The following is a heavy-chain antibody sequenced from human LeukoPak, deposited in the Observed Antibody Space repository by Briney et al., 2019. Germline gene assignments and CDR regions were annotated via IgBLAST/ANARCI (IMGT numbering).Heavy chain of an antibody. CDR3: ARDNGYCSGGSCYLLDY. CDR2: IIPIFGTA. D-gene: IGHD2-15*01. V-gene: IGHV1-69*05. Sequence: ASVKVSSKASGGTFSSYAISWVRQAPGQGLEWMGGIIPIFGTANYAQKFQGRVTITTDESTSTAYMELSSLRSEDTAVYYCARDNGYCSGGSCYLLDYWGQGTLVTVSS. CDR1: GGTFSSYA. J-gene: IGHJ4*02.